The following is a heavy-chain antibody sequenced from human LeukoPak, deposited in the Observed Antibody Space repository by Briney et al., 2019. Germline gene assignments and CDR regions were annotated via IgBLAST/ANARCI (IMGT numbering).Heavy chain of an antibody. Sequence: GGSLRLSCAASGFMFSGYGMHWVRQAPGKGLEWVAVIWYDGSNKYFAESVKGRFSISRDNSKNTLNLQMNRLRAEDTAVYYCARGPSGTSDAFDIWGQGTMVTVSS. CDR2: IWYDGSNK. CDR3: ARGPSGTSDAFDI. D-gene: IGHD1-26*01. J-gene: IGHJ3*02. CDR1: GFMFSGYG. V-gene: IGHV3-33*01.